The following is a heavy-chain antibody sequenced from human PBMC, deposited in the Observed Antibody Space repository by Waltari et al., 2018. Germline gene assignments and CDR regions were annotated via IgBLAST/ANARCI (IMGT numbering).Heavy chain of an antibody. J-gene: IGHJ4*02. V-gene: IGHV4-38-2*01. CDR2: IYHSGIT. Sequence: QVQLQESGPGLVKPSETLSLTCAVSGYSISSGYYGGWIRQPPGKGLEWIGCIYHSGITYYNPSLKSRVTISVDTSKNQFSLKLSSVTAADTAVYYCARIPYYYDSSGRPEEYWGQGTLVTVSS. D-gene: IGHD3-22*01. CDR1: GYSISSGYY. CDR3: ARIPYYYDSSGRPEEY.